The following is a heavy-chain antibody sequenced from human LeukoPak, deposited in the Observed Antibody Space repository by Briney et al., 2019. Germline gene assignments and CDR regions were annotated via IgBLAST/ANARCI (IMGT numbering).Heavy chain of an antibody. J-gene: IGHJ4*02. CDR2: IYYSGST. CDR1: GGSISSSSYY. Sequence: PSETLSLTCTVSGGSISSSSYYWGWIRQPPGKGLEWIGSIYYSGSTYYNPSLKSRVTISVDTSKNQFSLKLSSVTAADTAVYYCARLRIAVAVYYFDYWGQGTLVTVSS. CDR3: ARLRIAVAVYYFDY. D-gene: IGHD6-19*01. V-gene: IGHV4-39*01.